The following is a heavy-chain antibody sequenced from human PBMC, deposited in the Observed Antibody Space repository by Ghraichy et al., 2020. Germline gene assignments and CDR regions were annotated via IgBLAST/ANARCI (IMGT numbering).Heavy chain of an antibody. J-gene: IGHJ6*02. Sequence: GWISTYNGKTNYVERLQDKVVMTTDTSTNTAYMELKSLTTDDTAVYYCARYSMDVWGQGTTVTVFS. CDR3: ARYSMDV. CDR2: ISTYNGKT. V-gene: IGHV1-18*01.